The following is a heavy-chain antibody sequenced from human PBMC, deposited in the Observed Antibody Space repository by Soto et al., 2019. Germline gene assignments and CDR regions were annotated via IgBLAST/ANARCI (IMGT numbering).Heavy chain of an antibody. Sequence: ASVKVSCYASGYTFTGYYMHWVRQAPGQGLEWMGWINPNSGGTNYAQKFQGRVTMTRDTSISTAYMELSRLRSDDTAVYYCARGSGSYSYYYYYGMDVWGQGTTVTVSS. J-gene: IGHJ6*02. V-gene: IGHV1-2*02. CDR3: ARGSGSYSYYYYYGMDV. CDR2: INPNSGGT. CDR1: GYTFTGYY. D-gene: IGHD1-26*01.